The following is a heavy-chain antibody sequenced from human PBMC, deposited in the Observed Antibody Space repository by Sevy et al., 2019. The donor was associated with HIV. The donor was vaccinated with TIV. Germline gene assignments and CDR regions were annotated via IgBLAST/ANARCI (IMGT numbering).Heavy chain of an antibody. J-gene: IGHJ4*02. V-gene: IGHV3-74*01. CDR3: ARGAAAGTFDY. Sequence: GGSLRLSCAASGFTFSSYWMHWVRQAPGKGQVWVSRVNSDGSSTSYADSVKGRFTISRDNAKNTLYLQMNSLRAEDTAVYYCARGAAAGTFDYWGQGTLVTVSS. CDR1: GFTFSSYW. CDR2: VNSDGSST. D-gene: IGHD6-13*01.